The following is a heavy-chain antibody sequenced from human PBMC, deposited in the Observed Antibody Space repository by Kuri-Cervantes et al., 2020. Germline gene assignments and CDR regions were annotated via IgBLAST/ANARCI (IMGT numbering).Heavy chain of an antibody. D-gene: IGHD3-22*01. V-gene: IGHV3-23*01. CDR1: GFTFSSYS. J-gene: IGHJ1*01. CDR3: AKWLAHSFDSSGFYSD. Sequence: GGSLRLSCAASGFTFSSYSMNWVRQAPGKGLEWVSGINNSGDVTHYADSVKGRFTISRDNSKNTLYLQMNSLRVDDTAVYFCAKWLAHSFDSSGFYSDWGQGTLVTVSS. CDR2: INNSGDVT.